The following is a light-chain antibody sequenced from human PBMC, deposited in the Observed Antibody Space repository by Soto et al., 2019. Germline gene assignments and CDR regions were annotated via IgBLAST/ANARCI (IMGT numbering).Light chain of an antibody. J-gene: IGKJ4*01. CDR3: QQYGSSRLT. Sequence: IVLTQSPGTLSLSPGERATLSCRASQSLNNNYLAWYQQKPGQAPRLLMYGGYIRATGTPDRFRGSGSGTGFTLTISRLDPEDFAVYYCQQYGSSRLTFGGGTKVEIK. CDR1: QSLNNNY. CDR2: GGY. V-gene: IGKV3-20*01.